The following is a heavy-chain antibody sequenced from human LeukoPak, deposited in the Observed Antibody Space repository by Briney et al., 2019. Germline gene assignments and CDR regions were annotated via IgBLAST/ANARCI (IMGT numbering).Heavy chain of an antibody. Sequence: ASVKVSCKASGYTFTGYYIHWVRQAPGQGLEWMGMIKPNSGGTNYAQKFQGRVTMTRDTSISTAYMELSRLRSDDTAVYYCARDLENWFDPWGQGTLVTVSS. D-gene: IGHD3-3*01. CDR3: ARDLENWFDP. CDR2: IKPNSGGT. CDR1: GYTFTGYY. J-gene: IGHJ5*02. V-gene: IGHV1-2*02.